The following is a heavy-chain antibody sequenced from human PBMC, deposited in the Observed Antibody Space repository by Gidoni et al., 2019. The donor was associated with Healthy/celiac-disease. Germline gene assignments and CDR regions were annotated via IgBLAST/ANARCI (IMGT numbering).Heavy chain of an antibody. V-gene: IGHV3-30-3*01. D-gene: IGHD3-10*01. CDR3: ARDHPAYYYGSGSPYYYYGMDV. CDR2: ISYDGSNK. J-gene: IGHJ6*02. CDR1: GFTFSSYA. Sequence: QVQLVESGGGVVQPGRSRTLSCAASGFTFSSYAMTWVRQATGKGLEWVAVISYDGSNKYYADSVKGRFTISRDNSKNTLYLQMNSLRAEDTAVYYCARDHPAYYYGSGSPYYYYGMDVWGQGTTVTVSS.